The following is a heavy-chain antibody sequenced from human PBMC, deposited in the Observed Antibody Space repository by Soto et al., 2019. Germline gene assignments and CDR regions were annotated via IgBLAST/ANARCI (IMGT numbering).Heavy chain of an antibody. V-gene: IGHV4-34*01. J-gene: IGHJ6*02. Sequence: SETLSLTCAVYGGSFSGYYWSWIRQPPGKGLEWIGEINHSGSTNYNPSLKSRVTISVDTSKNQFSLKLSSVTAADTAVYYCARGSYGESSADYPPKGMDVWGQGTTVTVSS. D-gene: IGHD3-16*01. CDR1: GGSFSGYY. CDR2: INHSGST. CDR3: ARGSYGESSADYPPKGMDV.